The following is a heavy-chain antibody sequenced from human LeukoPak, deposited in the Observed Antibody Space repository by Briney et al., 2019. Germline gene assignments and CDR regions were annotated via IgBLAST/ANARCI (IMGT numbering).Heavy chain of an antibody. J-gene: IGHJ4*02. CDR2: ISAYNGNT. Sequence: ASVKVSCKASGYTFTSYGISWVRQAPGQGLEWMGWISAYNGNTNYAQKLLGRVTMTSDTSTSTAYMELRSLRSDDTAVYYCASSLWFGEFAHWGQGTLVTVSS. D-gene: IGHD3-10*01. V-gene: IGHV1-18*01. CDR1: GYTFTSYG. CDR3: ASSLWFGEFAH.